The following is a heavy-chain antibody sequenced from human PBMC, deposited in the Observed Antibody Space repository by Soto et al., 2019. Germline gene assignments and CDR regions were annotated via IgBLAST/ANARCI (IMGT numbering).Heavy chain of an antibody. Sequence: SETLSLTCTVSGGSISSGGYYWSWIRQHPGKGLEWIGYIYYSGSTYYNPSLKSRVTISVDTSKNQFSLKLSSVTAADTAVYYCARRVRAVIIKRYYYYMDVWGKGTTVTVSS. CDR1: GGSISSGGYY. V-gene: IGHV4-31*03. CDR3: ARRVRAVIIKRYYYYMDV. J-gene: IGHJ6*03. CDR2: IYYSGST. D-gene: IGHD3-3*01.